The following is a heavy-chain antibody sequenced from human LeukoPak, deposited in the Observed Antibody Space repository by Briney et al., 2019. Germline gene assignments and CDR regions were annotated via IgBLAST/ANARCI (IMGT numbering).Heavy chain of an antibody. J-gene: IGHJ4*02. V-gene: IGHV3-73*01. CDR3: TSKAPTVTTGFDY. D-gene: IGHD4-17*01. CDR1: GFTFSGSA. Sequence: PGGSLRLSCAASGFTFSGSAMHWVRQASGKGLEWVGRIRSKANSYATAYAASVKGRFTISRDDSKNTAYLQMNSLKTEDTAVYYCTSKAPTVTTGFDYWGQGTLVTVSS. CDR2: IRSKANSYAT.